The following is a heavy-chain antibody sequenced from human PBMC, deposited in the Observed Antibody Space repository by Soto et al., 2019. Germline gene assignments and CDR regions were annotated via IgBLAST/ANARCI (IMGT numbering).Heavy chain of an antibody. D-gene: IGHD4-17*01. CDR3: TRADPMVTLSVFDP. V-gene: IGHV3-30*04. CDR2: ISYDGSTK. J-gene: IGHJ5*02. CDR1: GFIFSSNA. Sequence: QVQLVESGGGVVQPGRSLRLSCAASGFIFSSNAMHWVRQTPGKGLEWVAVISYDGSTKYYADSVKGRFTISRDSSKNTLYLQMNSLSVEDTAVYYCTRADPMVTLSVFDPWGQGTLVTVSS.